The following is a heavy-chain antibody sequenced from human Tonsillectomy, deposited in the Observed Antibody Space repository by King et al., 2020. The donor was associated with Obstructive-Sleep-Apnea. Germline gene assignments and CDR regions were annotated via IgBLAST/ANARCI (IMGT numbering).Heavy chain of an antibody. CDR2: ISSSSSYI. V-gene: IGHV3-21*01. Sequence: VQLVESGGGLVKPGGSLRLSCAASGFTFSSYSMNWVRQAPGKGLEWVSSISSSSSYIYYADSVKGRFTISRDNAKNSLYLQMNSLRAEDTAVYYCARGGGDIVVVVAATNDSWGRGTLDTVSS. J-gene: IGHJ4*02. CDR1: GFTFSSYS. CDR3: ARGGGDIVVVVAATNDS. D-gene: IGHD2-15*01.